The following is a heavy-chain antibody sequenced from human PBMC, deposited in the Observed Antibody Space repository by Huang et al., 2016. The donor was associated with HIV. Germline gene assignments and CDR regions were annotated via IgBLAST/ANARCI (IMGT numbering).Heavy chain of an antibody. CDR1: GTSMTSSTFY. Sequence: QLRESGPGLVTPSETLSLTCSASGTSMTSSTFYWGWFRPPPGRGLEWIGSVYFLVNTDYNPSLKSRVTISIDTANKQYSMRLTSVTAADTAGYFCAREVRSVDTDRPDGYYYRGLDVWGQGTTVIVSS. CDR3: AREVRSVDTDRPDGYYYRGLDV. CDR2: VYFLVNT. V-gene: IGHV4-39*02. D-gene: IGHD2-2*03. J-gene: IGHJ6*02.